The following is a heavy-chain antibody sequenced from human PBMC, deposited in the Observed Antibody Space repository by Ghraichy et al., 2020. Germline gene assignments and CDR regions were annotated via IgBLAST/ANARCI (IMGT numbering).Heavy chain of an antibody. D-gene: IGHD2-15*01. J-gene: IGHJ4*02. V-gene: IGHV4-39*01. CDR1: GGSISSSSYY. CDR3: ARRCSGGSCYSDLFDY. CDR2: IYYSGST. Sequence: ESLNISCTVSGGSISSSSYYWGWIRQPPGKGLEWIGSIYYSGSTYYNPSLKSRVTISVDTSKNQFSLKLSSVTAADTAVYYCARRCSGGSCYSDLFDYWGQGTLVTVSS.